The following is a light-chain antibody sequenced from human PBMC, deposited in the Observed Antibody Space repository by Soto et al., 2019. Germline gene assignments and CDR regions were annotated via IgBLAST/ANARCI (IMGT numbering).Light chain of an antibody. CDR2: DAS. CDR1: QSVSSSY. CDR3: QHYNSYLEA. V-gene: IGKV3D-15*01. J-gene: IGKJ1*01. Sequence: DIVMTQSPATLSVSPGKRATLSCRASQSVSSSYLAWYQQKPGQAPRLLIYDASNRATGIPARFSGSGSGTEFTLTISSLQPDDFATYYCQHYNSYLEAFGQGTKVDIK.